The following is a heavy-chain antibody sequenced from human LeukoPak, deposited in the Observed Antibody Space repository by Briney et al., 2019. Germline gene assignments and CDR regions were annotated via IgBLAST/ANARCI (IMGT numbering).Heavy chain of an antibody. CDR2: ISWDGGST. CDR1: GFTFDDYT. V-gene: IGHV3-43*01. CDR3: AKDIAAMAIDAFDI. J-gene: IGHJ3*02. Sequence: GGSLGLSCAASGFTFDDYTMHWVRQAPGKGLEWVSLISWDGGSTYYADSVKGRFTISRDNSKNSLYLQMNSLRTEDTALYYCAKDIAAMAIDAFDIWGQGTMVTVSS. D-gene: IGHD5-18*01.